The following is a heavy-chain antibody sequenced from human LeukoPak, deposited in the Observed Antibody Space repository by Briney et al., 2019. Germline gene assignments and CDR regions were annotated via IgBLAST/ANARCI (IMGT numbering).Heavy chain of an antibody. Sequence: GGSLRLSCAAAGFTFSSYWMHWVRHAPGKGLVWVSRISSDGSSTIYADSVKGRFTISGDNAKNTLWLQLNSLRVEDTAVYYCAILYSSGTSFDYWGQGTLVTVSS. CDR1: GFTFSSYW. J-gene: IGHJ4*02. CDR3: AILYSSGTSFDY. CDR2: ISSDGSST. V-gene: IGHV3-74*01. D-gene: IGHD6-19*01.